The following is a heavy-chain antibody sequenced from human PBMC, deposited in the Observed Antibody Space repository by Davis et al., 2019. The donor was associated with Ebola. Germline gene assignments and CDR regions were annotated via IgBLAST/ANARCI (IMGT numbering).Heavy chain of an antibody. CDR2: INPNSGGT. J-gene: IGHJ6*04. V-gene: IGHV1-2*06. CDR3: ARDRIVASTLLGDYYGMDV. CDR1: GYTFSGNY. Sequence: AASVKVSCKASGYTFSGNYIQWVRQAPGQGLEWMGRINPNSGGTNYAQKLQGRVTMTTDTSTSTAYMELRSLRSDDTAVYYCARDRIVASTLLGDYYGMDVWGKGTSVTVSS. D-gene: IGHD5-12*01.